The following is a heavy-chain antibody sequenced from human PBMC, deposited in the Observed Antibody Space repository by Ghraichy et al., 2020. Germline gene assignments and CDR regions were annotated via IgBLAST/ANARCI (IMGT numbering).Heavy chain of an antibody. CDR1: GYTFTNYN. J-gene: IGHJ4*02. V-gene: IGHV1-46*01. D-gene: IGHD1-26*01. CDR3: VRDHGSGSFSFDY. CDR2: VYPSGGAT. Sequence: ASVKVSCKTSGYTFTNYNMHWVRQAPGQGLEWMGIVYPSGGATKYPQKFQGRVTVTRDKSTSTVYMELGSLTSEDTAVYYCVRDHGSGSFSFDYWGKGSLVTVSS.